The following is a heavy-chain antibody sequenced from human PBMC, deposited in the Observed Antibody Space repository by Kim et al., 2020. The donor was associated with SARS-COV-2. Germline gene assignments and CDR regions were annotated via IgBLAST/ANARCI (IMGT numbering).Heavy chain of an antibody. J-gene: IGHJ5*02. CDR1: GGSFSGYY. CDR2: INHSGST. V-gene: IGHV4-34*01. Sequence: SETLSLTCAVYGGSFSGYYWSWIRQPPGKGLEWIGVINHSGSTNYNPSLKSRVTITIDTSKNQFSLKLSSVTAADTAAYYCSGGLSRSRYFYPTWWWFDPWGQGTLVTVSS. CDR3: SGGLSRSRYFYPTWWWFDP. D-gene: IGHD3-9*01.